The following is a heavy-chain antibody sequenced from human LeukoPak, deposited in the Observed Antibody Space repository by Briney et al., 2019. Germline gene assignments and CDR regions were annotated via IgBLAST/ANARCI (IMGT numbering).Heavy chain of an antibody. CDR2: ISSSSSYI. J-gene: IGHJ4*02. V-gene: IGHV3-21*01. D-gene: IGHD6-19*01. Sequence: GGPLRLSCEASGFTFSSYAMSWVRQAPGKGLEWVSSISSSSSYIYYADSVKGRFTISRDNAKNSLYLQMNSLRAEDTAVYYCARAPSPLAVAGTDYWGQGTLVTVSS. CDR1: GFTFSSYA. CDR3: ARAPSPLAVAGTDY.